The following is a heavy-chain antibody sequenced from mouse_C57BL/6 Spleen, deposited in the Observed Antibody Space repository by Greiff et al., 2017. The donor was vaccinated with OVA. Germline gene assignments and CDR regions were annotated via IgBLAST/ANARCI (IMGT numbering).Heavy chain of an antibody. D-gene: IGHD2-4*01. CDR2: ISYDGSN. CDR1: GYSITSGYY. V-gene: IGHV3-6*01. Sequence: EVQLVESGPGLVKPSQSLSLTCSVTGYSITSGYYWNWIRQFPGNKLEWMGYISYDGSNNYNPSLKNRISITRDTSKNQFFLKLNSVTTEDTATYYCARAYDYDPFDYWGQGTTLTVSS. J-gene: IGHJ2*01. CDR3: ARAYDYDPFDY.